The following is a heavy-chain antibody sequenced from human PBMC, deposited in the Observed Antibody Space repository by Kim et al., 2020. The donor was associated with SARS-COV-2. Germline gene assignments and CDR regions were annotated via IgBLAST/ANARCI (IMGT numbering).Heavy chain of an antibody. D-gene: IGHD3-10*01. J-gene: IGHJ4*02. CDR3: AKSKVSDYYGSGSFDY. CDR1: GFTFSSYP. CDR2: ISGSGGST. Sequence: GGSLRLSCAASGFTFSSYPMSWVRQAPGKGLEWVSAISGSGGSTYYADSVKGRFTISRDNSKNTLYLQMNSLRAEDTAVYYCAKSKVSDYYGSGSFDYWGQGTLVTVSS. V-gene: IGHV3-23*01.